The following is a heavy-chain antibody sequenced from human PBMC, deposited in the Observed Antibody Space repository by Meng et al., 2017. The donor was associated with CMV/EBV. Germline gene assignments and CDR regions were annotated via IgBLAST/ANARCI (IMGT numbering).Heavy chain of an antibody. V-gene: IGHV1-18*01. J-gene: IGHJ4*02. D-gene: IGHD1-7*01. CDR3: ARDKGGFINWYFHNILAIDY. CDR1: FSNFG. CDR2: LSAQKGNT. Sequence: FSNFGISWVRQAPGQGLEWMGWLSAQKGNTKYAQKVQGRVTMTTDTSTSTAYMEVRSLRSDDTAVYYCARDKGGFINWYFHNILAIDYWGQGTLVTVSS.